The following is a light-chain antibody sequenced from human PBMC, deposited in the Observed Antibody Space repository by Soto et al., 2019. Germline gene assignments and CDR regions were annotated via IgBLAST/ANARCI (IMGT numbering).Light chain of an antibody. CDR1: QTISSN. Sequence: DRVMTQSPATLSVSPGDRATLSCRASQTISSNLAWYQQKPGQAPRLLIHSASTRATGIPARFSGSGSGTEFTLTLSSLQSEDFAVYYCQQYHNWPWTFGQGTEVEIK. CDR3: QQYHNWPWT. V-gene: IGKV3-15*01. CDR2: SAS. J-gene: IGKJ1*01.